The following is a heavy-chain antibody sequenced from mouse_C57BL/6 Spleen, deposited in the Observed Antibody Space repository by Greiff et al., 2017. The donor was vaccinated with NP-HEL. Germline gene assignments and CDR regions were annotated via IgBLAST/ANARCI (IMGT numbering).Heavy chain of an antibody. CDR3: ARSSTMVSLFDY. J-gene: IGHJ2*01. CDR2: IYPRDGST. V-gene: IGHV1-78*01. Sequence: VKPQESDAELVKPGASVKISCKVSGYTFTDHTIHWMKQRPEQGLEWIGYIYPRDGSTKYNEKFKGKATLTADKSSSTAYMQLNSLTSEDSAVYFCARSSTMVSLFDYWGQGTTLTVSS. D-gene: IGHD2-2*01. CDR1: GYTFTDHT.